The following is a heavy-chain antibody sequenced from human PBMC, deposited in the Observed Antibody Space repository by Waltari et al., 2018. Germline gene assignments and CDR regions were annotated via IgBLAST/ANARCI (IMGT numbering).Heavy chain of an antibody. CDR2: VDPEDGET. CDR3: VTALGDRSSASRPFDV. J-gene: IGHJ3*01. CDR1: GYRFTDYY. Sequence: EIQLLQSGTELKTPGSTVKISCQVSGYRFTDYYIHWVKQAPGKGPQWMGLVDPEDGETIYAERFQGRVTITADTSTETAFMELSSLTSDDTAVYYCVTALGDRSSASRPFDVWGLGTLITVSS. D-gene: IGHD3-10*01. V-gene: IGHV1-69-2*01.